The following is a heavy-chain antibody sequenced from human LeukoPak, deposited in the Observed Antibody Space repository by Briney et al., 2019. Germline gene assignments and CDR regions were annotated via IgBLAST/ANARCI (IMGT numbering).Heavy chain of an antibody. V-gene: IGHV1-2*02. Sequence: GASVKVSCKASGYTFTGYYMHWLRQAPGQGLEWMGWINPNSGGTNHAQKFQGRVTMTRDTSISTAYMELSRLRPDDTAVYYCASALLLGVAFDIWGQGTMVTVSS. CDR2: INPNSGGT. CDR1: GYTFTGYY. CDR3: ASALLLGVAFDI. D-gene: IGHD3-10*01. J-gene: IGHJ3*02.